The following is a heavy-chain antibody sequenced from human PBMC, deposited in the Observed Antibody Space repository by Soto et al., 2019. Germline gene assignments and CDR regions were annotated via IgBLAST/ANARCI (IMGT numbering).Heavy chain of an antibody. J-gene: IGHJ4*02. CDR2: INPGNGNT. CDR1: GYSFTDYA. CDR3: AREFRMVYDY. D-gene: IGHD2-8*01. V-gene: IGHV1-3*01. Sequence: GASVKVSCKASGYSFTDYAIHWVRQAPGQRLEWMGWINPGNGNTKYSQKFQGRVTIFWDTSAITAYMELSSLRSEDTAVYCCAREFRMVYDYWGQGTLVTVSS.